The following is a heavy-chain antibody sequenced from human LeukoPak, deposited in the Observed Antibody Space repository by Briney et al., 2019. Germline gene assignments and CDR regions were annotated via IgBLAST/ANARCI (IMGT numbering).Heavy chain of an antibody. Sequence: SETLSLTCTVSGGSISSYYWSWIRQPPGKGLEWIGYIYTSGSTNYNPSLKSRVTISVDTSKNQFSLKLSSVTAADTAVYYCAREGSLFGFDYWGQGTLVIVSS. J-gene: IGHJ4*02. CDR3: AREGSLFGFDY. D-gene: IGHD3-10*01. CDR2: IYTSGST. CDR1: GGSISSYY. V-gene: IGHV4-4*09.